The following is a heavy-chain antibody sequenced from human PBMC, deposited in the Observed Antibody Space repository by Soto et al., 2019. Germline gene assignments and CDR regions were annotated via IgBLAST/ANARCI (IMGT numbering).Heavy chain of an antibody. CDR3: AREMVAGQWWRFHR. J-gene: IGHJ5*02. CDR2: MNPYKGTT. D-gene: IGHD2-8*01. Sequence: QEQLVQSGAEVKKAGASVKVSCKASGYTFNSYNINWVRQAAGQGLEWMGWMNPYKGTTGYAEKFKGRVTLTMDASSSTAYMELSSLTSADTGEYYCAREMVAGQWWRFHRWGQGTLVTVSP. CDR1: GYTFNSYN. V-gene: IGHV1-8*01.